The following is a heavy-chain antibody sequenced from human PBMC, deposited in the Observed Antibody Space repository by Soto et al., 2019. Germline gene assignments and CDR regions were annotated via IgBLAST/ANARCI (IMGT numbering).Heavy chain of an antibody. D-gene: IGHD2-2*01. CDR2: INSDASHT. J-gene: IGHJ5*02. Sequence: EVQLVKSGGGLVQPGGSLRLSCAASGFTFSTYWMHWIRQVPGKGLEWVSRINSDASHTYYADSVKGRFTISRDNAKNTLHLEMNSLRAEDTAVYYCVRDGHCLTTSCYGNWFDPWGQGTLVSVSS. CDR3: VRDGHCLTTSCYGNWFDP. V-gene: IGHV3-74*01. CDR1: GFTFSTYW.